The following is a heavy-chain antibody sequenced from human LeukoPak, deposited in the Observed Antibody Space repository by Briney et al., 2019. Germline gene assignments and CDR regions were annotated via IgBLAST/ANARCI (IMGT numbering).Heavy chain of an antibody. CDR1: GGSFSGYY. J-gene: IGHJ4*02. CDR2: IYTSGST. D-gene: IGHD5-18*01. Sequence: SETLSLTCAVYGGSFSGYYWSWIRQPAGKGLEWIGRIYTSGSTNYNPSLKSRVTMSIDTSKNQFSLKLSSVTAADTAVYYCARDSYGYSFDYWGQGTLVTVSS. V-gene: IGHV4-4*07. CDR3: ARDSYGYSFDY.